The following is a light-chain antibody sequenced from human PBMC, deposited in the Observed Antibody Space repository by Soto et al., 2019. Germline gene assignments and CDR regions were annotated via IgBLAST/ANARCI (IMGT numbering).Light chain of an antibody. CDR1: ESVRDE. V-gene: IGKV3-11*01. Sequence: EAVLTQSPATLSLSPGERATHSCRASESVRDELGWYQQKPGQAPRLLIFDSSNRATGIPARFSGSGYGTDFTLSISSLEPEDFAVYYCQQRLSWPITFGQGTRLEIK. CDR2: DSS. J-gene: IGKJ5*01. CDR3: QQRLSWPIT.